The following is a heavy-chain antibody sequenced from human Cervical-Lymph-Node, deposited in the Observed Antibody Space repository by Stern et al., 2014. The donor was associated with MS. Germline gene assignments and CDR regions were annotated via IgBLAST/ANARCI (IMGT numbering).Heavy chain of an antibody. V-gene: IGHV3-11*01. D-gene: IGHD3-10*01. Sequence: VQLVESGGGLVKPGGSLRLSCAASGFSFRNYYMSWIRQAPGKGLEWVSYISSSGDHIDYADSVKGRFTISRDNAKNSLYLQMNSLRVDDTAVYYCVRADGSSDDYWGQGTLVTVSS. CDR1: GFSFRNYY. J-gene: IGHJ4*02. CDR3: VRADGSSDDY. CDR2: ISSSGDHI.